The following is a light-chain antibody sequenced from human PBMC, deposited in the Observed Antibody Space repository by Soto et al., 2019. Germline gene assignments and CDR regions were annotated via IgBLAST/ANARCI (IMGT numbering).Light chain of an antibody. Sequence: DVEMTQSPSTLSASVGDRVTITCRARQSISGSLAWYQHKPRKAPKALIYDASSLESGVPSRFRGSRSGTEFTLTISSLQPDDFATYYCQQYNIYWTFGKGTTVDIK. V-gene: IGKV1-5*01. CDR1: QSISGS. CDR3: QQYNIYWT. CDR2: DAS. J-gene: IGKJ1*01.